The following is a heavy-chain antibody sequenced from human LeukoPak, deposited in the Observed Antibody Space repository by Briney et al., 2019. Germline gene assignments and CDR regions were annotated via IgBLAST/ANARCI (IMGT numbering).Heavy chain of an antibody. V-gene: IGHV1-2*06. Sequence: GASVKVSCKASGYTFTGYYMHWVRQAPGQGLEWMGRIHPNSGGTNYAQKFQGRVTMTGDTSISTAYMELSSLRSDDTALYYCAKVPYCTGGSCLYYFDYWGQGTLVTVSS. CDR3: AKVPYCTGGSCLYYFDY. D-gene: IGHD2-15*01. CDR1: GYTFTGYY. CDR2: IHPNSGGT. J-gene: IGHJ4*02.